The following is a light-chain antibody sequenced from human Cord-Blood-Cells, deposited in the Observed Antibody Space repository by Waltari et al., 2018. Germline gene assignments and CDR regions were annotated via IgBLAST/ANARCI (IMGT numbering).Light chain of an antibody. V-gene: IGKV3-11*01. J-gene: IGKJ2*01. CDR1: QSVSSY. CDR2: DAS. Sequence: EIVLPQSPATLSSSPVERATLSCRASQSVSSYLAWYQQKPGQAPRLLIYDASNRATGIPARFSGSGSGTDFTLTISSLEPEDFAVYYCQQERTFGQGTKLEIK. CDR3: QQERT.